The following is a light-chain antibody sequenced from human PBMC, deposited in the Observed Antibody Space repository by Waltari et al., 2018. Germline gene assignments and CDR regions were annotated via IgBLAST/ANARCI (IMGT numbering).Light chain of an antibody. CDR2: HAS. J-gene: IGKJ1*01. CDR3: QKYDSLPAT. Sequence: EVVLTQSPGTLSLFPGDRAPLSCRASQSVGKYLAWYQQNPGQAPRLLIYHASTRAPGIPDRFSGSGSGTDFSLTISRLEPEDFAVYYCQKYDSLPATFGQGTKVEIK. V-gene: IGKV3-20*01. CDR1: QSVGKY.